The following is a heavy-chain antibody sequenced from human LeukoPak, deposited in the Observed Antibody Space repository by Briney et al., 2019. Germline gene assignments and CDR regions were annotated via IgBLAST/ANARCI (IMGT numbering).Heavy chain of an antibody. D-gene: IGHD3-10*01. CDR3: ARDFRSGSASYYNPFLAH. J-gene: IGHJ4*02. V-gene: IGHV3-48*02. CDR1: GFSFSGYS. Sequence: GGSLRLSCAASGFSFSGYSMTWVRQAPGKGLEWVSYISSSGTTIYYAGSVKGRFTISRDNGKNSLYLQMNSLRDEDTAVYYCARDFRSGSASYYNPFLAHWGQGTLVTVSS. CDR2: ISSSGTTI.